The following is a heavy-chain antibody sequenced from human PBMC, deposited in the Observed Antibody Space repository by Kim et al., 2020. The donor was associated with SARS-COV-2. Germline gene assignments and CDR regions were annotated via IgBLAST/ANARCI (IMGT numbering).Heavy chain of an antibody. Sequence: GGSLRLSCAASGFTFSSYSMNWVRQAPGKGLEWVSSISSSSSYIYYADSVKGRFTISRDNDKNSLYLQMNSLRAEDTAVYYCSTFYYYDSSGYYYFDYWGQGTLVTVSS. CDR2: ISSSSSYI. CDR3: STFYYYDSSGYYYFDY. J-gene: IGHJ4*02. CDR1: GFTFSSYS. V-gene: IGHV3-21*01. D-gene: IGHD3-22*01.